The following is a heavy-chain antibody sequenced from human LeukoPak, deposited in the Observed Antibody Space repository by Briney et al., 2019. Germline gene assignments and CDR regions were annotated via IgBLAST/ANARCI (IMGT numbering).Heavy chain of an antibody. Sequence: SQTLSLTCAISGDSVSSNSAAWHWLRQSPSGGLEWLGRTYYRSKWYNDYAVSVKSRITINPDRSKNQVSLQMNSVTPEDTAVYYCARETTSLFDSWGQGTLVTVSS. V-gene: IGHV6-1*01. J-gene: IGHJ4*02. CDR1: GDSVSSNSAA. D-gene: IGHD2/OR15-2a*01. CDR2: TYYRSKWYN. CDR3: ARETTSLFDS.